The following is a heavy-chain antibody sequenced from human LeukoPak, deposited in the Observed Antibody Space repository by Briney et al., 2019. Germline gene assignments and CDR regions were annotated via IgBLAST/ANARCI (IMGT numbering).Heavy chain of an antibody. V-gene: IGHV4-59*01. CDR3: ARLLWFGKPNWFDP. Sequence: SETLSLTCTVSGGSISSYYWSWIRQPPGRGLEWIGYIYYSGSTNYNPSLKSRVTISVGTSKNQFSLKLSSVTAADTAVYYCARLLWFGKPNWFDPWGQGTLVTVSS. CDR2: IYYSGST. J-gene: IGHJ5*02. D-gene: IGHD3-10*01. CDR1: GGSISSYY.